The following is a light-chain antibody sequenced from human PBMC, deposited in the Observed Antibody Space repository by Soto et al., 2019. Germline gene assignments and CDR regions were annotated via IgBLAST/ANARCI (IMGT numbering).Light chain of an antibody. CDR1: QTIRTW. Sequence: RVTITWRASQTIRTWMAWYQQKPGKAPKLLVYDASTLQSGVASRFSGSGSGTEFTLIISGLQPDDSETYYCQQETNKNNPWRVGQGIQLDI. V-gene: IGKV1-5*01. CDR3: QQETNKNNPWR. CDR2: DAS. J-gene: IGKJ2*01.